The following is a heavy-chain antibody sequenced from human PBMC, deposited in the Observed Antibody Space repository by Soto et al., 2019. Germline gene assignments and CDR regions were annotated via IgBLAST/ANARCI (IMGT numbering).Heavy chain of an antibody. CDR2: ISGNGSST. V-gene: IGHV3-23*01. Sequence: PGGSLRLSCAAPGFTFSSYAMSWVRQAPGKGLEWVSAISGNGSSTYYADSVKGRFTISRDNSKNTLYLQMNSLRAEDTAVYYCAKANIVVVEAADFDYWGQGTLVTVSS. CDR1: GFTFSSYA. J-gene: IGHJ4*02. D-gene: IGHD2-15*01. CDR3: AKANIVVVEAADFDY.